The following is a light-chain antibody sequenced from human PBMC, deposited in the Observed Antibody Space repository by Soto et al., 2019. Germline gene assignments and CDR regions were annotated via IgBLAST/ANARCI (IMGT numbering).Light chain of an antibody. Sequence: DIQMTQSPSSLSASVGDRVTITCRASQSISSYLNWYQQKPGKAPKLLIYAASSLQSGVPSRFSGSGSGTDFTLTISGVQPEYFATYYIQQCDSKACAFGHVTKLEIK. CDR3: QQCDSKACA. CDR1: QSISSY. V-gene: IGKV1-39*01. J-gene: IGKJ2*01. CDR2: AAS.